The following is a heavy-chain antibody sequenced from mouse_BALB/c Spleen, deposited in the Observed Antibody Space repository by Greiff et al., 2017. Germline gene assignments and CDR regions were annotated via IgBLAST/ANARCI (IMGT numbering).Heavy chain of an antibody. J-gene: IGHJ2*01. D-gene: IGHD4-1*01. CDR1: GFSLTGYG. V-gene: IGHV2-6-7*01. CDR2: IWGDGST. Sequence: VQLQESGPGLVAPSQSLSITCTVSGFSLTGYGVNWVRQPPGKGLEWLGMIWGDGSTDYNSALKSRLSISKDNSKSQVFLKMNSLQTDDTARYYCARVANWGPFDYWGQGTTLTVSS. CDR3: ARVANWGPFDY.